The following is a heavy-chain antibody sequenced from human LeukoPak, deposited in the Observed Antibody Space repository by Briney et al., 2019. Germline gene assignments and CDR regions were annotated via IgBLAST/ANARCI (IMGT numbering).Heavy chain of an antibody. J-gene: IGHJ4*02. CDR2: INHSGST. V-gene: IGHV4-34*01. CDR3: ARPDDYGGFVPPVN. Sequence: SETLSLTCAVYGGSFSGYYWSWIRQPPGKGLEWIGEINHSGSTNYNPSLKSRVTISVDTSKNQFSLKLSSVTAADTAVYYCARPDDYGGFVPPVNWGQGTLVTVSS. CDR1: GGSFSGYY. D-gene: IGHD4-23*01.